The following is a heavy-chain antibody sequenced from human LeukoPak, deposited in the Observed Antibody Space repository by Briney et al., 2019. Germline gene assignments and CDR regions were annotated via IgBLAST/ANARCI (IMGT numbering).Heavy chain of an antibody. CDR2: ISHSGST. V-gene: IGHV4-38-2*01. D-gene: IGHD3-9*01. J-gene: IGHJ6*03. Sequence: SEALSLTCAVSDYSISSGYYWGWIRQPPGKGLERIGSISHSGSTYYNPSLKSRVTISVDTSKNQFSLKLSSVTAADTAVYYCARNKRGINYDILTGSSFNYYYYYMDVWGKGTTVTVSS. CDR1: DYSISSGYY. CDR3: ARNKRGINYDILTGSSFNYYYYYMDV.